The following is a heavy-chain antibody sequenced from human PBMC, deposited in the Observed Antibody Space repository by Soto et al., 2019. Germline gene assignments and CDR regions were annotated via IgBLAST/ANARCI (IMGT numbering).Heavy chain of an antibody. CDR1: GFTFSSYG. CDR3: ARDVYSSEVDYYGLGV. Sequence: QVQLVESGGGVVQPGRSLRLSCAASGFTFSSYGMYWVRQAPGKGLEWVAVISYDVSNKYYADSVKGRFTISRDSSKNTLYMQMNSLRADDTAVYYCARDVYSSEVDYYGLGVWGQGTTVTVSS. CDR2: ISYDVSNK. V-gene: IGHV3-30*03. D-gene: IGHD6-19*01. J-gene: IGHJ6*02.